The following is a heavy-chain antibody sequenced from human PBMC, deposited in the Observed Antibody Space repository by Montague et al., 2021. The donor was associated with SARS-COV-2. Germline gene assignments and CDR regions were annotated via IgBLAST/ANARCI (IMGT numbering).Heavy chain of an antibody. J-gene: IGHJ6*02. CDR2: IYYSGST. CDR3: ARDLGPYSSGWGYYYDMDV. D-gene: IGHD6-19*01. Sequence: TLSLTCTVSGGSISSGGYYWSWIRQHPGKGLEWIGYIYYSGSTYYNPSLKSRVTISVDTSKNQFSLKLSSVTAADTAVYYCARDLGPYSSGWGYYYDMDVWGQGTTVTVSS. CDR1: GGSISSGGYY. V-gene: IGHV4-31*03.